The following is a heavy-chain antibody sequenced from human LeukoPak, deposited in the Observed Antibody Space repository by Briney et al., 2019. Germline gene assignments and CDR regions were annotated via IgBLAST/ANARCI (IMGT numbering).Heavy chain of an antibody. Sequence: SETLSLTCTVSGGSISSYYWSWIRQHPGKGLEWIGYIYYSGSTYYNPSLKSRVTISVDTSKNQFSLKLSSVTAADTAVYYCARGPWVGRGGDFDYWGQGTLVTVSS. CDR2: IYYSGST. D-gene: IGHD1-26*01. CDR1: GGSISSYY. V-gene: IGHV4-59*06. J-gene: IGHJ4*02. CDR3: ARGPWVGRGGDFDY.